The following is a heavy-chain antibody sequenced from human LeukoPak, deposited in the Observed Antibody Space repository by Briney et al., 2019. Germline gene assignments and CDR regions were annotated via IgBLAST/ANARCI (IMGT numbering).Heavy chain of an antibody. CDR1: GGSISSSSYY. D-gene: IGHD3-22*01. Sequence: PSETLSLTCTVSGGSISSSSYYWGWIRQPPGKGLEWIGSIYYSGSTYYNPSLKSRVTISVDTSKNQFSLKLSSVTAADTAVYYCARNDYYASSGLNWLDPWSQGSLVTVSS. CDR2: IYYSGST. CDR3: ARNDYYASSGLNWLDP. J-gene: IGHJ5*02. V-gene: IGHV4-39*01.